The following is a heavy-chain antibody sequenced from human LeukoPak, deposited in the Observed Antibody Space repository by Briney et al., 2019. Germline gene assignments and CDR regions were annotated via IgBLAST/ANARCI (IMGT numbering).Heavy chain of an antibody. CDR1: GFTFSSYW. V-gene: IGHV3-74*01. Sequence: PGGSVRLSCAASGFTFSSYWMHWVRQARGKGLVWVSRINSDGSSTSYADSVKGRFTISRDNAKNTLYLQMNSLRAEDTAVYYCAIFGVVIGGDAFDIWGQGTMVTVSS. J-gene: IGHJ3*02. CDR2: INSDGSST. D-gene: IGHD3-3*01. CDR3: AIFGVVIGGDAFDI.